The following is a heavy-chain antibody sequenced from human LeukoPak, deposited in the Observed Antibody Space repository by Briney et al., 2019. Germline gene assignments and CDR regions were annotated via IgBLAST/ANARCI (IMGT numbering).Heavy chain of an antibody. J-gene: IGHJ4*02. D-gene: IGHD6-19*01. V-gene: IGHV3-23*01. CDR3: AKGRRTYSSGWYDY. CDR2: IRGSGDST. CDR1: GFTFSSYA. Sequence: GGSLRLSCAASGFTFSSYAMTWVRQAPGKGLEWVSSIRGSGDSTYYADSVKGRFTISRDNSKSTLHLQMNSLRVEDTAVYYCAKGRRTYSSGWYDYWGQGTLVTVSS.